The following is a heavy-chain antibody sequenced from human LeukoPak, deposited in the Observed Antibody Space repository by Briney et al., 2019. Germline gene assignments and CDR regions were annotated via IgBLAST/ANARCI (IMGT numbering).Heavy chain of an antibody. CDR1: GFTFSSYG. V-gene: IGHV3-30*18. Sequence: GGSLRLSCAASGFTFSSYGMHWVRQAPGKGLEWVAVTSSDGSHKYYADSVKGRFTISRDNSKNTLFVQTNSLRVEDTAIYYCAKGPFDPGSGRYPPDLDLWGQGTLVTVSS. CDR2: TSSDGSHK. J-gene: IGHJ5*02. CDR3: AKGPFDPGSGRYPPDLDL. D-gene: IGHD3-10*01.